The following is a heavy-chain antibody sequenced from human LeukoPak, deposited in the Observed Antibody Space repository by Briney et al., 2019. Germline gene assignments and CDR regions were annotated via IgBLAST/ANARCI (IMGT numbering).Heavy chain of an antibody. CDR1: GGSISSGSYY. CDR2: IYTSGST. J-gene: IGHJ3*02. Sequence: PSQTLSLTCTVSGGSISSGSYYWSWIRQPAGKGLEWIGHIYTSGSTNYNPSLKSRVTISVDTSKNQFSLKLSSVTAADTAVYYCARDRPQYSSSWYDAFDIWGQGTMVTVSS. V-gene: IGHV4-61*09. D-gene: IGHD6-13*01. CDR3: ARDRPQYSSSWYDAFDI.